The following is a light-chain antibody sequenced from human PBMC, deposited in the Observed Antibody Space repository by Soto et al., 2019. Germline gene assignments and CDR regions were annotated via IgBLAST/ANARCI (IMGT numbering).Light chain of an antibody. V-gene: IGKV3-11*01. CDR3: QQRSNWPPIIT. Sequence: EITLTQSPATLSLSPGERASLSCRASQSVTTYLAWYQHKPGQPPRLLIYDASTRATGIPDTFSGSGSGKEFPLTIRRREPENFGVYYCQQRSNWPPIITFGPGTKVDL. CDR1: QSVTTY. J-gene: IGKJ3*01. CDR2: DAS.